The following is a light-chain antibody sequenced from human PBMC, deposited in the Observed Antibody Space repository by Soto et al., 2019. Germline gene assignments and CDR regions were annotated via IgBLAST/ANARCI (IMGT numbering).Light chain of an antibody. V-gene: IGKV1-9*01. CDR2: AAS. Sequence: DIRLTQSPSFLSASVGDRVTITCRASQVISNYFAWYQQKPGKAPKLLIYAASTLQNGVPSRFSGSGSGTEFTLTISSLQPEDFATYCCQQLNSYVPFGQGPRLQLK. CDR1: QVISNY. CDR3: QQLNSYVP. J-gene: IGKJ5*01.